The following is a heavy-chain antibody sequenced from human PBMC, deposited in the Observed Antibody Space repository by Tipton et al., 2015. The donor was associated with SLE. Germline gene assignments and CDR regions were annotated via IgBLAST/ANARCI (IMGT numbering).Heavy chain of an antibody. Sequence: TLSLTCTVSFSSLSSYYWSWIRQPPGKGLEWIGYIYYSGSTNYNPSLKSRVTISVDTSKNQFSLKLSSVTAADTAVYYCARLDGSGSYYRIRYWGQGTLVTVSS. CDR2: IYYSGST. J-gene: IGHJ4*02. CDR1: FSSLSSYY. CDR3: ARLDGSGSYYRIRY. D-gene: IGHD3-10*01. V-gene: IGHV4-59*08.